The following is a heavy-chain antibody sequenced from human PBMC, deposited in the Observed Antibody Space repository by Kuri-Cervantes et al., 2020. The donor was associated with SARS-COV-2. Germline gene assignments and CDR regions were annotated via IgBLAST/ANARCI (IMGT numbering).Heavy chain of an antibody. CDR2: IYYSGST. CDR1: GGSISSGSYY. Sequence: SETLSLTCTVSGGSISSGSYYWSWIRQPAGKGLEWIGYIYYSGSTNYNPSLKSRVTISVDTSKNQFSLKLSSVTAADTAVYYCARGINDYADYGLDYWGQGTLVTVSS. D-gene: IGHD4-17*01. J-gene: IGHJ4*02. CDR3: ARGINDYADYGLDY. V-gene: IGHV4-61*10.